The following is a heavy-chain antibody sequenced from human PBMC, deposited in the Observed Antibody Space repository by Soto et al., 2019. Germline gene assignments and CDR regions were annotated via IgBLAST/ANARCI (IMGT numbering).Heavy chain of an antibody. CDR1: GGTFSSYA. J-gene: IGHJ6*02. CDR2: IIPIFGTA. Sequence: GASVKLSCKASGGTFSSYAISWVRQAPGRGLEWMGGIIPIFGTANYAQKFQGRVTITADESTSTAYMELSSLRSEDTAVYYCARELQQLVLYYNGMDGWGQGTTVTVSS. D-gene: IGHD6-13*01. V-gene: IGHV1-69*13. CDR3: ARELQQLVLYYNGMDG.